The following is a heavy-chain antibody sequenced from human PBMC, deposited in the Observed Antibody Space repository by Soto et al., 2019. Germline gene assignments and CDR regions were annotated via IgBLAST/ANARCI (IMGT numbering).Heavy chain of an antibody. D-gene: IGHD2-15*01. CDR1: GGSISSSSYY. CDR3: VTYSATQLDY. J-gene: IGHJ4*01. Sequence: SETLSLTCTVSGGSISSSSYYWGWIRQPPGKGLEWIGSIYYSGSTYYNPSLKSRVTISVDTSKNQFSLKLSSVTAADTAVYYCVTYSATQLDYWGHGTVGTLSS. V-gene: IGHV4-39*01. CDR2: IYYSGST.